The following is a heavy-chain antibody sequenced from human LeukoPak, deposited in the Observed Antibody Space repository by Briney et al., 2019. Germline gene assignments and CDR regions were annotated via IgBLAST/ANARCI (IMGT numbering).Heavy chain of an antibody. J-gene: IGHJ6*02. CDR1: GYNFVNFG. D-gene: IGHD2-2*01. CDR3: TRDFDNPENSCPSTSCIDV. Sequence: ASVKVSCKASGYNFVNFGISWVRQAPGQGLEWMGWISTSSVSTNYAQKFQGRLTMTTDTSTSTAYMELRSLRSDDTAVYYCTRDFDNPENSCPSTSCIDVWGQGTTVTVSS. V-gene: IGHV1-18*01. CDR2: ISTSSVST.